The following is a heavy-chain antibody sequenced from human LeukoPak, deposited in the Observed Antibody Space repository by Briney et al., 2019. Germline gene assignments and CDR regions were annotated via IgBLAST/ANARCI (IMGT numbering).Heavy chain of an antibody. V-gene: IGHV4-59*01. D-gene: IGHD6-13*01. J-gene: IGHJ4*02. CDR2: IYYSGST. Sequence: SETLSLTCTVSGDSIGSYYWNWIRQPPGKGLEWIGYIYYSGSTNYNPSLKSRVTISVDTSKNQFSLKLSSVTAADTAVYYCARARNPGYSSSWYVGNWGQGILVTVSS. CDR3: ARARNPGYSSSWYVGN. CDR1: GDSIGSYY.